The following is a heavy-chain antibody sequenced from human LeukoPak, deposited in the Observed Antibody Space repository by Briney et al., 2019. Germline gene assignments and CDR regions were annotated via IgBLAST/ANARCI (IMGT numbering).Heavy chain of an antibody. D-gene: IGHD3-3*01. Sequence: GGSLRLSCAASGFTFSSYAMHWVRQAPGKGLEWVAVISYDGSNKYYADSVKGRFTISRDNSKNTLYLQMNSLRAEDTAVYYCATGPSLLEWFDCDYWGQGTLVTVSS. J-gene: IGHJ4*02. CDR2: ISYDGSNK. CDR1: GFTFSSYA. V-gene: IGHV3-30-3*01. CDR3: ATGPSLLEWFDCDY.